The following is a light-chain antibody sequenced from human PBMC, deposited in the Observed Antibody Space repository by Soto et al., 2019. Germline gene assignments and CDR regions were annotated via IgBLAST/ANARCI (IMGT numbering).Light chain of an antibody. CDR1: SSDVGRYNY. CDR3: SSFTSSSTFV. V-gene: IGLV2-14*03. CDR2: DVS. J-gene: IGLJ1*01. Sequence: QSALAQPASVSGSRGQSITISSTGTSSDVGRYNYVSWFQQHPGKVPKLLIYDVSNWPSGVSDRFSGSKSGNTASLTISGLQPEDEADYYCSSFTSSSTFVSGTGTKVTVL.